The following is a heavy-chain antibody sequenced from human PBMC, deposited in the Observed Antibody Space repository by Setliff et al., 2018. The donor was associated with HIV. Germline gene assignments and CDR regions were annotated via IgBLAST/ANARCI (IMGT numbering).Heavy chain of an antibody. CDR1: GFTFGDYA. CDR3: ARLHGDFFDY. V-gene: IGHV3-49*04. D-gene: IGHD4-17*01. CDR2: IRSKADSYTT. Sequence: GGSLRLSCTPSGFTFGDYAMSWVRQAPGKGLEWVGFIRSKADSYTTQYAASVKGRFTISRDDSKNSLYLQMNSLKTEDTAVYYCARLHGDFFDYWGQGTLVTVSS. J-gene: IGHJ4*02.